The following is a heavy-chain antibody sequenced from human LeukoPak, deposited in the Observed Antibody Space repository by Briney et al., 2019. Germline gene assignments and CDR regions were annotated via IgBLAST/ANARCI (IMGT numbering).Heavy chain of an antibody. D-gene: IGHD6-19*01. J-gene: IGHJ4*02. Sequence: GGSLRLSCAASGFTFSNAWMTWVRQAPGKGLEWVGRIKRKTDGGTTDYAAPVKGRFTISRDDSKNMLYLQMNSLKTEDTAVYYCTTRAQFVAVAGTDYFDYWGQGTLVTVSS. CDR3: TTRAQFVAVAGTDYFDY. CDR1: GFTFSNAW. CDR2: IKRKTDGGTT. V-gene: IGHV3-15*01.